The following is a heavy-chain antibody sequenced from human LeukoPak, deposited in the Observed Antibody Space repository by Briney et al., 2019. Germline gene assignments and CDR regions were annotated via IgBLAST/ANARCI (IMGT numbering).Heavy chain of an antibody. CDR3: AKDRGSGWSFDY. CDR2: ISAGGGST. V-gene: IGHV3-23*01. J-gene: IGHJ4*02. Sequence: GGSLRLSCAASEFTFDNYAMSWVRQAPGKGLECVSGISAGGGSTYYADSVKGRLTVSRDNSKNTLYLQMNSLRADDTAIYYCAKDRGSGWSFDYWGQGTLVTVSS. CDR1: EFTFDNYA. D-gene: IGHD6-19*01.